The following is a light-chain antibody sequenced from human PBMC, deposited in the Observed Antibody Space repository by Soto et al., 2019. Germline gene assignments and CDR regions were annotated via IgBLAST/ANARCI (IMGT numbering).Light chain of an antibody. CDR1: QSISSW. CDR3: QQYKSYPGT. Sequence: DIQMTQSPSTLSASVGDRVTITCRASQSISSWLAWYQQKPGKAPKLLIYDASSFESGVPSRFSGSGSWTEFTLTISSLQPDDFATYYCQQYKSYPGTFGQWTKVEIK. V-gene: IGKV1-5*01. CDR2: DAS. J-gene: IGKJ1*01.